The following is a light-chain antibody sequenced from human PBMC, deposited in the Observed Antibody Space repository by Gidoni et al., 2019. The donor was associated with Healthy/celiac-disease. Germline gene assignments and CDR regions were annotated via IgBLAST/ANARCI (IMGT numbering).Light chain of an antibody. CDR3: QQSYSTPYT. V-gene: IGKV1-39*01. Sequence: DIQMTQSPSSLSASVGDRVPITCPASQSISSYLNWYQQKPRKAPKLLIYAASSLQSGVPSRFSGSGSGTDFTLTISSLQPEDFATYYCQQSYSTPYTFGQGTKLEIK. J-gene: IGKJ2*01. CDR2: AAS. CDR1: QSISSY.